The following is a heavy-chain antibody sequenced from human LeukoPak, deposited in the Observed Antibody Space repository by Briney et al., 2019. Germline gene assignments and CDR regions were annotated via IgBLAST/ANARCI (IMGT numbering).Heavy chain of an antibody. CDR2: IYYSGHT. J-gene: IGHJ4*02. V-gene: IGHV4-39*01. Sequence: PSETLSLTCTVSGAPTTTSNHYWGWIRQTPGKTLEWIANIYYSGHTLYNPSLKSRALISVDTSSNQFSLRLTSVTAADTAVYYCAAPSGPTYYSPVDFWGQGTSVSVSS. CDR3: AAPSGPTYYSPVDF. CDR1: GAPTTTSNHY. D-gene: IGHD1-26*01.